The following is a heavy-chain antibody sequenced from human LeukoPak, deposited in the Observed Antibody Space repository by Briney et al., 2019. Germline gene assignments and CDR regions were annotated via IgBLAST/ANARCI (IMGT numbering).Heavy chain of an antibody. J-gene: IGHJ4*02. CDR2: IYTTGGT. Sequence: PSETLSLTRTVSGVSIAKTFYYWNWLRQPAGKGLEWIGRIYTTGGTDYNPSLKSRVTISLDTAKNQFSLKMTSVTAADTAVYYCARRQEGLDYWGQGTLVTVSS. CDR1: GVSIAKTFYY. V-gene: IGHV4-61*02. CDR3: ARRQEGLDY.